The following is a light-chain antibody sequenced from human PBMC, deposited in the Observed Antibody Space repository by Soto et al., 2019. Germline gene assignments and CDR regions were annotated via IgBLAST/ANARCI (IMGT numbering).Light chain of an antibody. CDR1: QNVGSRY. CDR2: GTS. Sequence: EIALTQSPGTLSLSPGERATLSCRASQNVGSRYLAWYQQKPGQAPRLLIYGTSNRATGIPDRFSGGGSGTDFSLTISSLEPGDLAVYYCQQYGSSPRTFGQGTKVDIK. CDR3: QQYGSSPRT. V-gene: IGKV3-20*01. J-gene: IGKJ1*01.